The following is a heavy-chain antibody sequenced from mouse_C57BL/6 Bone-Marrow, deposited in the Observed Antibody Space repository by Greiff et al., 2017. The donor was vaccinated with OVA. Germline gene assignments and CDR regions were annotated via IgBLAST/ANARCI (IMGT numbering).Heavy chain of an antibody. CDR3: ARRRLAPFAY. V-gene: IGHV1-64*01. CDR1: GYTFTSYW. J-gene: IGHJ3*01. Sequence: VQLKQPGAELVKPGASVKLSCKASGYTFTSYWMHWVKQRPGQGLEWIGMIHPNSGSTNYNEKFKSKATLTVDKSSSTAYMQLSSLTSEDSAVYYCARRRLAPFAYWGQGTLVTVSA. D-gene: IGHD3-2*02. CDR2: IHPNSGST.